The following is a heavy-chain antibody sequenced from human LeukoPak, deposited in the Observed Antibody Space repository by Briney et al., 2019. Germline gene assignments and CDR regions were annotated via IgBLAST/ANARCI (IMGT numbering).Heavy chain of an antibody. D-gene: IGHD1-26*01. V-gene: IGHV1-2*02. CDR1: GYTLTELS. Sequence: ASVKVSCKVSGYTLTELSMHWVRQAPGQGLEWMGWINPNSGGTNYAQKFQGRVTMTRDTSISTAYMELSRLRSDDTAVYYCARSLWELLTDYWGQGTLVTVSS. CDR3: ARSLWELLTDY. J-gene: IGHJ4*02. CDR2: INPNSGGT.